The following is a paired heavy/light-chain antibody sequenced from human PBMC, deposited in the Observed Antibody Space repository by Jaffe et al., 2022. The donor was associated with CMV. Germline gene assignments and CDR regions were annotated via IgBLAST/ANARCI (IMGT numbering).Heavy chain of an antibody. D-gene: IGHD6-19*01. J-gene: IGHJ6*02. CDR3: ARIRGSGWSRISYGMDV. V-gene: IGHV4-34*01. CDR2: VNHSGTT. Sequence: QVQLQQWGAGLLKPSETLSLTCAVYGGSFSGFYWTWIRQPPGKGLEWIGEVNHSGTTNYNPSLKSRVTISLDTSKNQFFMKLRSVTAADTAVYYCARIRGSGWSRISYGMDVWGQGTTVTVSS. CDR1: GGSFSGFY.
Light chain of an antibody. CDR3: NSRDSSGNHL. Sequence: SSELTQDPAVSVALGQTVRITCQGDSLRSYSASWYQQKPGQAPVLVIYGENNRPSGIPDRFSGSSSGNTASLTISGAQAEDEADYYCNSRDSSGNHLFGGGTKLTVL. CDR2: GEN. V-gene: IGLV3-19*01. J-gene: IGLJ2*01. CDR1: SLRSYS.